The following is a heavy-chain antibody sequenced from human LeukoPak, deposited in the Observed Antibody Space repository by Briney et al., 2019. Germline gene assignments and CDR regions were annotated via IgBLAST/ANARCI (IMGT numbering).Heavy chain of an antibody. CDR2: IKSDGSST. J-gene: IGHJ6*02. CDR3: ARDQSTVAEATYAIDV. CDR1: GFTFSRYW. D-gene: IGHD6-13*01. V-gene: IGHV3-74*01. Sequence: GGSLRLSCAASGFTFSRYWMHWVRQAPGKGLVWVSRIKSDGSSTSYADSEKGRFTISRDNAKHTLYLQMNSLRAEDTRVYYCARDQSTVAEATYAIDVWGQGTTVTVSS.